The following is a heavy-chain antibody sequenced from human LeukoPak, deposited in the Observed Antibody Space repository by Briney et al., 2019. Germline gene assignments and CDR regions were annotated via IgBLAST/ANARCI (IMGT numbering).Heavy chain of an antibody. J-gene: IGHJ5*02. D-gene: IGHD6-13*01. CDR2: IYYSGST. Sequence: SETLSLTCTVSGGSISSSSYYWGWIRQPPGKGLEWIGSIYYSGSTYYNPSLKSRVTISVDTSKNQFSLKLSSETAADTAVYYCARQSGIAHAGRSFDPWGQGTLVTVSS. V-gene: IGHV4-39*01. CDR3: ARQSGIAHAGRSFDP. CDR1: GGSISSSSYY.